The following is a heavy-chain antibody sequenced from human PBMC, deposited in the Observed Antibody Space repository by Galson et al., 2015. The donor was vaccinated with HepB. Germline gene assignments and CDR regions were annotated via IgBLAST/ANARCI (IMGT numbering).Heavy chain of an antibody. Sequence: CAISGDSVSSHSAAWNWIRQSPSRGLEWLGRTYYRSKWYNDYAVSVKSRITINPDTSKNQFSLQLNSVTPEDTAVYYCARALKGSPPYYFDYWGQGTLVTVSS. CDR3: ARALKGSPPYYFDY. CDR1: GDSVSSHSAA. V-gene: IGHV6-1*01. J-gene: IGHJ4*02. D-gene: IGHD2-15*01. CDR2: TYYRSKWYN.